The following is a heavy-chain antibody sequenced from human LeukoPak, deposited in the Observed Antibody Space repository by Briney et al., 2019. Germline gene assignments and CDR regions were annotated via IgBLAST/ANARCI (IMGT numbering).Heavy chain of an antibody. CDR3: ARKGPAAGLSRWFGP. CDR2: INHSGST. J-gene: IGHJ5*02. Sequence: SETLSLTCAVYGGSFSGYYWSWIRQPPGKGLEWIGEINHSGSTNYNPSLKSRVTISVDTSKNQFSLKLSSVTAADTAVYYCARKGPAAGLSRWFGPWGQGTLVTVSS. CDR1: GGSFSGYY. D-gene: IGHD6-13*01. V-gene: IGHV4-34*01.